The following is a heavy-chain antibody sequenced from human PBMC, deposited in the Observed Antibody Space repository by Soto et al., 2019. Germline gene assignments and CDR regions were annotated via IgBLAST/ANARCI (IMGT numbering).Heavy chain of an antibody. V-gene: IGHV4-39*01. Sequence: QLQLQESGPGLVKPSETLSLTCTVSGGSISSSSYYWGWIRQPPGKGLEWIGSIYYSGSTYYNPSLKSRVTLSVDTSKNQSSLKLSSVTAADPAVYSCASPGYGGSRIAVAHNEVDYWGQGTLVTVSS. CDR1: GGSISSSSYY. J-gene: IGHJ4*02. CDR3: ASPGYGGSRIAVAHNEVDY. CDR2: IYYSGST. D-gene: IGHD6-19*01.